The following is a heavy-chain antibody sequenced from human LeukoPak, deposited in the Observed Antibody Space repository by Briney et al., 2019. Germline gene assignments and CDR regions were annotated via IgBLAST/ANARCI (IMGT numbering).Heavy chain of an antibody. CDR3: ARDRQDGDYAY. CDR1: GGTFSSYA. J-gene: IGHJ4*02. CDR2: INTNTGNP. D-gene: IGHD4-17*01. V-gene: IGHV7-4-1*02. Sequence: ASVKVSCKASGGTFSSYAISWVRQAPGQGLEWMGWINTNTGNPTYAQGFTGRFIFSLDTSVSTADLQISSLKAEDTAVYYCARDRQDGDYAYWGQGTLVTVSS.